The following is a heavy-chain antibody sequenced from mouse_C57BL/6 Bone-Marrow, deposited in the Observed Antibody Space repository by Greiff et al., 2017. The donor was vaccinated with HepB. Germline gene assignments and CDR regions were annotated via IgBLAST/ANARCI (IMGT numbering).Heavy chain of an antibody. J-gene: IGHJ1*03. Sequence: EVKLMESGGDLVKPGGSLKLSCAASGFTFTSYGMSWVRQTPDKRLEWVATISSGGSYTYYPDSVKGRFTISRDNAKNTRYLQMSSLKSEDTAMYDCAGGPGSSIYWYFDVWGTGTTVTVSS. CDR2: ISSGGSYT. CDR3: AGGPGSSIYWYFDV. V-gene: IGHV5-6*01. D-gene: IGHD1-1*01. CDR1: GFTFTSYG.